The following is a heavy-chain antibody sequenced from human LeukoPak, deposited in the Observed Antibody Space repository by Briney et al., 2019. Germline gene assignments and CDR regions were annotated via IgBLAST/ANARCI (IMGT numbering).Heavy chain of an antibody. D-gene: IGHD1-26*01. CDR1: GYTFTGYY. CDR3: ILTGIVGATTGLFDY. J-gene: IGHJ4*02. V-gene: IGHV1-2*02. CDR2: INPNSGGT. Sequence: ASVKVSCKASGYTFTGYYMHWVRQAPGQGLEWMGWINPNSGGTNYAQKFQGRVTMTRDTSISTAYMELSRLRSDDTAVYYCILTGIVGATTGLFDYWGQGTLVTVSS.